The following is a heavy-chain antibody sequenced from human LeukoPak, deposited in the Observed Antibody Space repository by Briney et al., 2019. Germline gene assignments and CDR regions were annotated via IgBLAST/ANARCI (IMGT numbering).Heavy chain of an antibody. CDR2: IKQDGSEK. CDR1: GFTFSSYW. Sequence: GGSLRLSCAASGFTFSSYWMSWVRRAPGKGLEWVANIKQDGSEKYYVDSVKGRFTISRDNAKNSLYLQMNSLRAEDTAVYYCARDNYDRGGYFDYWGQGTLVTVSS. V-gene: IGHV3-7*01. J-gene: IGHJ4*02. D-gene: IGHD3-10*02. CDR3: ARDNYDRGGYFDY.